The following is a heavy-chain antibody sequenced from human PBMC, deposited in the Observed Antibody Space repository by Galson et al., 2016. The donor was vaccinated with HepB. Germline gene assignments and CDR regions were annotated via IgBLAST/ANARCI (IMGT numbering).Heavy chain of an antibody. D-gene: IGHD3-10*01. CDR1: GVSITSGGYP. CDR3: ARDLRGVGDFP. V-gene: IGHV4-31*03. Sequence: TLSLTCSVSGVSITSGGYPWSWIRQNPGKGLEWIGYIDYRGDTFYNPSLKSRVVISLDTSKNQFSLRLTSVTAADTAVYHCARDLRGVGDFPWGQGNQVIVSS. J-gene: IGHJ5*02. CDR2: IDYRGDT.